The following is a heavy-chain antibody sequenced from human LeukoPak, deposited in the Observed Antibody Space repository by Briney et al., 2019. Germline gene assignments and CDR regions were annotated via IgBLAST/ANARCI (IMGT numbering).Heavy chain of an antibody. CDR3: ARGYCSGGSCYWPFDY. Sequence: SVKVSCKASGGTFSSYAISWVRQAPGQGLEWMGGIIPIFGTANYAQKFQGRVTITADESTSTAYMELSSLRPEDTAVYYCARGYCSGGSCYWPFDYWGQGTLVTVSS. CDR1: GGTFSSYA. D-gene: IGHD2-15*01. CDR2: IIPIFGTA. J-gene: IGHJ4*02. V-gene: IGHV1-69*13.